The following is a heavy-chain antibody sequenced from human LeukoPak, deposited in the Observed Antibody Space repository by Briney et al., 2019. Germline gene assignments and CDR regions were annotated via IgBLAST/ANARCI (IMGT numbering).Heavy chain of an antibody. CDR1: GGSFSGYY. J-gene: IGHJ4*02. D-gene: IGHD2-21*01. Sequence: SETLSLTCAVYGGSFSGYYWSWIPQPPGKGLEWIGSIYYSGSTYYNPSLKSRVTISVDTSKNQFSLKLSSVTAADTAVYYCARHLFPFFDYWGQGTLVTVSS. V-gene: IGHV4-34*01. CDR2: IYYSGST. CDR3: ARHLFPFFDY.